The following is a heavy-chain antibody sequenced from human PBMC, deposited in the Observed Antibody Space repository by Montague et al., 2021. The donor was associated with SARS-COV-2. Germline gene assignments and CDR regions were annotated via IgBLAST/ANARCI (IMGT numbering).Heavy chain of an antibody. CDR1: GFTVSSNY. CDR2: ISTSTYI. Sequence: SLRLSCAASGFTVSSNYMSWVRQAPGKGLEWVSHISTSTYIDYADSVKGRFTISRDNAKSSLYLQMHSLRVEDTAVYYCAKDGWMTTMTTFDYWGQGTLVTVSS. J-gene: IGHJ4*02. D-gene: IGHD4-17*01. V-gene: IGHV3-69-1*01. CDR3: AKDGWMTTMTTFDY.